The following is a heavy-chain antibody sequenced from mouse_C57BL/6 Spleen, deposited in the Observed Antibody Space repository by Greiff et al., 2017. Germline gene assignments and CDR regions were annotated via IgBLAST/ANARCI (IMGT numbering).Heavy chain of an antibody. Sequence: EVKLVESGGGLVKPGGSLKLSCAASGFTFSSYAMSWVRQTPEKRLEWVATISDGGSYTYYPDNVKGRFTISRDNAKNNLYLPMSHLKSEDTAMYYCARGAFYYGSSYGYWGQGTTLTVSS. CDR3: ARGAFYYGSSYGY. CDR2: ISDGGSYT. V-gene: IGHV5-4*03. J-gene: IGHJ2*01. CDR1: GFTFSSYA. D-gene: IGHD1-1*01.